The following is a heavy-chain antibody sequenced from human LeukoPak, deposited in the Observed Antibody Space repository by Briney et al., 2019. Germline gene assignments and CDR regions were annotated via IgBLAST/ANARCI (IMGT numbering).Heavy chain of an antibody. CDR1: GFTYSSYA. Sequence: PGGSLRLSCAASGFTYSSYAMSWFRQAPAKGLEWVSAISGSGGSTYYADSVKGRFTISRDNSKNTLYLQMNSLRAEDTAVYYCAKDRMVTPDYWGQGTLVTVSS. D-gene: IGHD4-23*01. J-gene: IGHJ4*02. CDR2: ISGSGGST. V-gene: IGHV3-23*01. CDR3: AKDRMVTPDY.